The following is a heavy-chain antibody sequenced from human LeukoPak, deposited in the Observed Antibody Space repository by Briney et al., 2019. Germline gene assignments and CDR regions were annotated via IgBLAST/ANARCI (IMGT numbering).Heavy chain of an antibody. CDR1: GYTFSSSD. J-gene: IGHJ4*02. V-gene: IGHV1-8*01. Sequence: ASVKVSCKASGYTFSSSDINWVRQATGQGLEWMGWINPNSGNTGCAQKFQGRIIMTRNNSISTAYMELSSQTSEDTAIYYCTTYYYDSSGYRTPKYWGQGTLVTVSS. D-gene: IGHD3-22*01. CDR2: INPNSGNT. CDR3: TTYYYDSSGYRTPKY.